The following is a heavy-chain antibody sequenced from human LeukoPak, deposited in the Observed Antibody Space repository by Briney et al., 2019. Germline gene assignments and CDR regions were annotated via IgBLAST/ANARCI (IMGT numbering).Heavy chain of an antibody. J-gene: IGHJ5*02. CDR2: IWSDGSNQ. Sequence: GRSLRLTCAASGFTFSSYGMHWVRQAPGKGLEWVALIWSDGSNQNYADFVKGRFTISRDNSKNTAYLQMNSLRVEYTAVYYCARYSRITSVGTSWFDPWGQGTRVTVSS. CDR3: ARYSRITSVGTSWFDP. D-gene: IGHD6-13*01. V-gene: IGHV3-33*01. CDR1: GFTFSSYG.